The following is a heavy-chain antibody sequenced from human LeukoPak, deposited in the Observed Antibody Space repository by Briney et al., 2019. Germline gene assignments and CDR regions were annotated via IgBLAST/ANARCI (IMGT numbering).Heavy chain of an antibody. J-gene: IGHJ6*02. CDR3: ARTYYDILNRPNYYYYGMDV. Sequence: SETLSLTCTVSGGSISSYYWSWIRQPPGKGLEWIGYIYYSGSTNYNPSLKSRVTISVDTSKNQFSLKLSSVTAADTAVYYCARTYYDILNRPNYYYYGMDVWGQGTTVTVSS. D-gene: IGHD3-9*01. CDR2: IYYSGST. V-gene: IGHV4-59*01. CDR1: GGSISSYY.